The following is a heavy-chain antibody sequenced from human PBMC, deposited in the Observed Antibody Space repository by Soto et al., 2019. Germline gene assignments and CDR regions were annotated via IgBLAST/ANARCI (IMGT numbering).Heavy chain of an antibody. CDR2: VDHSGRT. Sequence: SETLSLTCAVSGYSINSDYYWGWIRQPPGKGLEWIGSVDHSGRTYYSPSLRSRLTIFIDTSKNQFSLRLTSVTAADTAMYFCAKKGYYPSGKINLFDSWGPGTLVTVYS. CDR1: GYSINSDYY. D-gene: IGHD3-10*01. V-gene: IGHV4-38-2*01. J-gene: IGHJ4*02. CDR3: AKKGYYPSGKINLFDS.